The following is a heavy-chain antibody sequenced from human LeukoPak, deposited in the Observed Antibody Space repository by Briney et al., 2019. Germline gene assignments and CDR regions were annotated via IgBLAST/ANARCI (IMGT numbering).Heavy chain of an antibody. CDR2: IYYNGDT. D-gene: IGHD5-18*01. V-gene: IGHV4-61*01. CDR1: GGSVSSGSYY. CDR3: ARVLRAASWRSYDY. Sequence: SETLSLTCTVSGGSVSSGSYYWSWIRQPPGKGLEWIGFIYYNGDTNYNPSLKSRVIISIDTSSNQFSLRLNSMTAADTAVYYCARVLRAASWRSYDYWGQGSLVTVSS. J-gene: IGHJ4*02.